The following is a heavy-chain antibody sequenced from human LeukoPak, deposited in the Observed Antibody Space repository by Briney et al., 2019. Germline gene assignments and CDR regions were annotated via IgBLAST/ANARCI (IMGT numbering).Heavy chain of an antibody. V-gene: IGHV3-33*01. CDR3: ARDCSSTSCYRGGFDP. CDR2: IWFDGSNI. Sequence: GGSLRLSCAASGFTFSDYGMNWVRQAPGKGLEWVAVIWFDGSNIDYADSVKGRFTISRDNAKNSLYLQMNSLRAEDTAVYYCARDCSSTSCYRGGFDPWGQGTLVTVSS. CDR1: GFTFSDYG. D-gene: IGHD2-2*01. J-gene: IGHJ5*02.